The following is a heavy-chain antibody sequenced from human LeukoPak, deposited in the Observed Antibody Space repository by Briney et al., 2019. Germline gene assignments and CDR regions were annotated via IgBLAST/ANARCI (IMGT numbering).Heavy chain of an antibody. V-gene: IGHV4-59*13. CDR3: ARLLDNDSSGDPDTFDM. D-gene: IGHD3-22*01. Sequence: PSETLSLTCAVSGGSISGYYWSRIRQPPGKGLEWIGYVYYSGKTYYSSSLRSRVTISVDTSKNHFSLKLTSVTAADTAVYYCARLLDNDSSGDPDTFDMWGQGTMVTVSS. CDR1: GGSISGYY. J-gene: IGHJ3*02. CDR2: VYYSGKT.